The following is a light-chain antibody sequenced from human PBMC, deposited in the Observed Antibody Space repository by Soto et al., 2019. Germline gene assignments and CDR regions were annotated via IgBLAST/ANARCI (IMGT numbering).Light chain of an antibody. CDR3: QQYFRSPRT. V-gene: IGKV3-20*01. CDR2: TAS. J-gene: IGKJ1*01. CDR1: QSVTSF. Sequence: EIVFTQSPGTLSLSPGERATLCCRASQSVTSFLAWYQQKPGQAPRLLIYTASNRATGVPDRFSGSASGTDYTLTISRLEPEDFAVYYCQQYFRSPRTFGQGTKVDIK.